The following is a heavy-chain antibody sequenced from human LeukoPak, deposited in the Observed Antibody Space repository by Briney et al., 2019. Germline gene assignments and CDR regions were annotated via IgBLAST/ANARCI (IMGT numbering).Heavy chain of an antibody. Sequence: GGSLRLSCAASGFTFSSYSMNWVRQAPGKGLEWVSSISSSSSCIYYADSVKGRFTISRDNAKNSLYLQMNSLRAEDTAVYYCARALGYCSSTSCYMLAFDIWGQGTMVTVSS. V-gene: IGHV3-21*01. CDR2: ISSSSSCI. J-gene: IGHJ3*02. CDR1: GFTFSSYS. D-gene: IGHD2-2*01. CDR3: ARALGYCSSTSCYMLAFDI.